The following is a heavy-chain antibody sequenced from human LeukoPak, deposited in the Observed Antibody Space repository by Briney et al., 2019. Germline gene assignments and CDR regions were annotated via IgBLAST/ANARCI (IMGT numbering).Heavy chain of an antibody. J-gene: IGHJ4*02. CDR3: ASLNTNGVCCDDY. Sequence: GRSLRLSCAASGFTFSSYAVHWVRQAPGKGLEWVAVISYDGSNKYYADSVKGRFTISRDNSKNTLYLQMNSLRAEDTAVYYCASLNTNGVCCDDYWGQGTLVTVSS. CDR1: GFTFSSYA. D-gene: IGHD2-8*01. V-gene: IGHV3-30-3*01. CDR2: ISYDGSNK.